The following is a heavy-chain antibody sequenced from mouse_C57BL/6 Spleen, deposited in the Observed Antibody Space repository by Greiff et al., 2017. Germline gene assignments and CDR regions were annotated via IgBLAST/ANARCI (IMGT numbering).Heavy chain of an antibody. CDR1: GFTFSSYG. CDR3: ARQVYGYDWFAY. J-gene: IGHJ3*01. Sequence: EVQGVESGGDLVKPGGSLKLSCAASGFTFSSYGMSWVRQTPDKRLEWVATISSGGSYTYYPDSVKGRFTISRDNAKNTLYLQMSSLKSEDTAMYYCARQVYGYDWFAYWGQGTLVTVSA. D-gene: IGHD2-2*01. CDR2: ISSGGSYT. V-gene: IGHV5-6*01.